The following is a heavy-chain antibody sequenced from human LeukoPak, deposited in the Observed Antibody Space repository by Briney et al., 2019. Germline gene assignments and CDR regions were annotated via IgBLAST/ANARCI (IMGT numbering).Heavy chain of an antibody. CDR1: GFTFSSYA. J-gene: IGHJ4*02. CDR3: VRVFRNSGSYFDY. V-gene: IGHV3-23*01. Sequence: GGSLRLSCVASGFTFSSYAMTWVRQAPGKGLEWVSGISGSSGRTYYADSVKGRFTISRDNAKNSLYLQMNSLRAEDTAVYFCVRVFRNSGSYFDYWGQGTLVSVAS. D-gene: IGHD1-26*01. CDR2: ISGSSGRT.